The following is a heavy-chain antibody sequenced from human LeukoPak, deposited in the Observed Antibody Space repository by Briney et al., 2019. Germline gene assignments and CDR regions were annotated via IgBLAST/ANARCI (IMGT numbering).Heavy chain of an antibody. J-gene: IGHJ6*02. V-gene: IGHV3-33*01. D-gene: IGHD1-1*01. CDR3: ARETAGTLYYYYGMDV. CDR2: IWYDGSNK. Sequence: PGGSLRLSCAASGFTFSSYGMHWVRQAPGKGLEWVAVIWYDGSNKYYADSVKGRFTISRDNSKNTLYLQMNSLRAEDTAVYYCARETAGTLYYYYGMDVWGQGTTVTVSS. CDR1: GFTFSSYG.